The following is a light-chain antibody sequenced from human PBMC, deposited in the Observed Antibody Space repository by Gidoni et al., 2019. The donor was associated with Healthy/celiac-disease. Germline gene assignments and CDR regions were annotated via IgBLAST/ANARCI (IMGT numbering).Light chain of an antibody. V-gene: IGKV3-11*01. CDR1: QSVSSY. CDR2: DAS. CDR3: QQRSNWRIT. Sequence: EIVLTQSPATLSLSPGERATLPCRASQSVSSYLAWYQQKPGQAPRLLIYDASNRATGIPARFSGSGSGTDFTLTISSLEPEDFAVYYCQQRSNWRITFGQXTRLEIK. J-gene: IGKJ5*01.